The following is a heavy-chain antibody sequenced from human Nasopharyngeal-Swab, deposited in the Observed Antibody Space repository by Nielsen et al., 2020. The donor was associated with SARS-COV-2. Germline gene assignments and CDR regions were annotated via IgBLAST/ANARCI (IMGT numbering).Heavy chain of an antibody. J-gene: IGHJ5*02. CDR1: GFTFSDYY. CDR3: AAYYLDSSGYYRGDWFDP. Sequence: GESLKISCAASGFTFSDYYMSWIRQAPGKGLEWVSYISSSSSYTNYADSVKGRFTISRDNAKESLYLQMNSLRDEDTAVYYCAAYYLDSSGYYRGDWFDPWGQGTLVIVSS. D-gene: IGHD3-22*01. CDR2: ISSSSSYT. V-gene: IGHV3-11*06.